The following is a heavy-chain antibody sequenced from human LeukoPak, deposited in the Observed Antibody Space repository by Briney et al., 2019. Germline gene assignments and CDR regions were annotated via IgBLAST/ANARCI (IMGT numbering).Heavy chain of an antibody. CDR1: GGTFSSHA. Sequence: SVKVSCKASGGTFSSHAISWVRQAPGQGLEWVGGIIPIFGTTNYAQKFQGRVTITTDESTSTGYMELRSLRSDDTAVYYCARGGSGYDYGFDNWGQGTLVTVSS. CDR3: ARGGSGYDYGFDN. D-gene: IGHD5-12*01. V-gene: IGHV1-69*05. J-gene: IGHJ4*02. CDR2: IIPIFGTT.